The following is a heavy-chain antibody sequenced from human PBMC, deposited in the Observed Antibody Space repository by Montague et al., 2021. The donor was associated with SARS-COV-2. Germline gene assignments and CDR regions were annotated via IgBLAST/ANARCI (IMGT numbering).Heavy chain of an antibody. J-gene: IGHJ4*02. D-gene: IGHD3-10*01. CDR2: IDYGGSP. Sequence: LRLSCAASGFTFSTNLMSWIRQPPGKGLEWIGYIDYGGSPNYSPSLYSRVTISLDTSKNQLSLRLTSATAADTAVYYCATYRQGGSGRGYWGQGILVTVSS. CDR1: GFTFSTNL. CDR3: ATYRQGGSGRGY. V-gene: IGHV4-59*01.